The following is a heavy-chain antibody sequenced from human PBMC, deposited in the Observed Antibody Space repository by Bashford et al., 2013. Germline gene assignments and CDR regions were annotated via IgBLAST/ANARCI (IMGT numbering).Heavy chain of an antibody. J-gene: IGHJ4*01. CDR2: TRNKANSYST. CDR1: GFTFSDHY. Sequence: GGSLRLSCAASGFTFSDHYMDWVRQSPGKGLEWVGRTRNKANSYSTEYAASVRGRFTISRDDSKNSLYLQMNSLETEDTAVYYCARGGPSGWNRGFDNWGHGTLVTVSS. D-gene: IGHD6-19*01. CDR3: ARGGPSGWNRGFDN. V-gene: IGHV3-72*01.